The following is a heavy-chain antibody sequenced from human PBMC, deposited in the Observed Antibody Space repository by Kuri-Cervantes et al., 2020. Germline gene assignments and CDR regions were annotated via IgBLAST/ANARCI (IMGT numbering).Heavy chain of an antibody. CDR3: ARYCSSSSCWDAFDI. CDR1: GFTFSDYY. V-gene: IGHV3-11*04. Sequence: GESLKISCAASGFTFSDYYMSWIRQAPGKGLEWVSYISSSGSSIYYADSVKGRFTTSRDNAKNSLYLQMNSLRAEDTAVYYCARYCSSSSCWDAFDIWGQGTMVTVSS. D-gene: IGHD2-15*01. J-gene: IGHJ3*02. CDR2: ISSSGSSI.